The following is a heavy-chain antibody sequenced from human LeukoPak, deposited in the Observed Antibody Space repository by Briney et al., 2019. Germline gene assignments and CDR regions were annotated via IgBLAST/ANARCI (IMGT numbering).Heavy chain of an antibody. CDR2: ISGSGGST. Sequence: GGSLRLSCAASGFTFSSYAMSWVRQAPGKGLEWVSAISGSGGSTYYADSVKGRFTISRDNSKNTLYLQMNSLRAEDTAAYYCAKDRGYDSSGRNSPIAFDIWGQGTMVTVSS. CDR3: AKDRGYDSSGRNSPIAFDI. V-gene: IGHV3-23*01. J-gene: IGHJ3*02. D-gene: IGHD3-22*01. CDR1: GFTFSSYA.